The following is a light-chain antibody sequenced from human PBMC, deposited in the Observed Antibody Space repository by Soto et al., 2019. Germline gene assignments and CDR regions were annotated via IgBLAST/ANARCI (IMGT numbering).Light chain of an antibody. CDR2: DDS. Sequence: SYELTQPPSVSLAPGQTARITCGGRNIGVKSVHWYQQKPGQAPVLIVFDDSDRPAGIPGRFSGSNSGDTATLTISRVEAGDEADYYCCSYAGPYIHWVFGDGTKVTVL. CDR1: NIGVKS. J-gene: IGLJ3*02. V-gene: IGLV3-21*02. CDR3: CSYAGPYIHWV.